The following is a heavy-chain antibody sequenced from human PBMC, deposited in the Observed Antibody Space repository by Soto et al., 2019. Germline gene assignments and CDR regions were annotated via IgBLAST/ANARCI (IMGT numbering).Heavy chain of an antibody. J-gene: IGHJ4*02. D-gene: IGHD6-19*01. CDR2: IFWDDDA. CDR3: THTSGHSSTGADN. CDR1: GFSLSTNGVA. V-gene: IGHV2-5*02. Sequence: QVTLRESGPALVKPTQTLTLSCTFSGFSLSTNGVAVGWIRQPPGKALEWLALIFWDDDARYSPSLKSRLTITKDTSKNQVVLIMTNLDPVDTGTYYCTHTSGHSSTGADNWGQGTQVTVSS.